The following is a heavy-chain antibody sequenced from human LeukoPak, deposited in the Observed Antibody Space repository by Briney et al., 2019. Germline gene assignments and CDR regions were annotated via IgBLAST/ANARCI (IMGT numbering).Heavy chain of an antibody. CDR2: ISGSGGST. V-gene: IGHV3-23*01. CDR3: SASYCSSTSCHFDY. Sequence: GGSLRLSCAASGFTFSSYAMNWVRQAPGKGLEWVSAISGSGGSTYYADSVKGRFTISRDNSKNTLYLQMNSLRAEDTAVYYCSASYCSSTSCHFDYWGQGTLVTVSS. CDR1: GFTFSSYA. D-gene: IGHD2-2*01. J-gene: IGHJ4*02.